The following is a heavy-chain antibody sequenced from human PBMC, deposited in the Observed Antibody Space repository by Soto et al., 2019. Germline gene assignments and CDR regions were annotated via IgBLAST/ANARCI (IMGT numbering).Heavy chain of an antibody. Sequence: PGESLKISCKGSGYSFTSYWIGWVRQMPGKGLEWMGIIYPGDSDTRYSPSFQGQVTISADKSISTAYLQWSSLKASDTAMYYCARSGPYHYDSSGYYNCFDLWGQGTLVTVYS. D-gene: IGHD3-22*01. J-gene: IGHJ5*02. V-gene: IGHV5-51*01. CDR1: GYSFTSYW. CDR3: ARSGPYHYDSSGYYNCFDL. CDR2: IYPGDSDT.